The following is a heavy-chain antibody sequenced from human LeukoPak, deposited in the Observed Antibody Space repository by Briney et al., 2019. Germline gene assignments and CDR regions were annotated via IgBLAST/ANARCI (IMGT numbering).Heavy chain of an antibody. CDR3: ARDGSSGVLWLRVGFGYFDL. V-gene: IGHV4-4*02. CDR1: GGSISSSNW. J-gene: IGHJ2*01. D-gene: IGHD5-18*01. CDR2: IYHSGST. Sequence: SETLSLTCAVSGGSISSSNWWSWVRQPPGKGLEWIGEIYHSGSTNYNPSLKSRVTISVDKSKNQFSLKLSSVTAADTAVYYCARDGSSGVLWLRVGFGYFDLWGRGTLVTVSS.